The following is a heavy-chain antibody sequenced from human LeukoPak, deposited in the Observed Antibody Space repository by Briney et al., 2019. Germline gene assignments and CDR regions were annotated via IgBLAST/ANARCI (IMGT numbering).Heavy chain of an antibody. V-gene: IGHV3-15*01. CDR1: GFAFSSYS. J-gene: IGHJ6*02. Sequence: PGGSLRLSCAASGFAFSSYSMNWVRQAPGKGLEWVGRITNEADGGTTDYAAPVKGRFTISRDDSKSTLYLQMNSLRTEDTAVYYCATFDYYYGMGVWGQGTTVTVSS. CDR2: ITNEADGGTT. CDR3: ATFDYYYGMGV.